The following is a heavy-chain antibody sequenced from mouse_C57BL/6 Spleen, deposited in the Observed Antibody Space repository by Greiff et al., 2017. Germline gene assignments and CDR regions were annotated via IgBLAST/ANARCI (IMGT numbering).Heavy chain of an antibody. J-gene: IGHJ2*01. CDR3: ARDSTIPFDY. CDR2: IYPGDGDT. V-gene: IGHV1-82*01. Sequence: VQLQQSGPELVKPGASVKISCKASGYAFSSSWMHWVKQRPGKGLEWIGRIYPGDGDTNYNGKFKGKATLTADKSSSTAYMQLSSLTSEDSAVYFCARDSTIPFDYWGQGTTLTVSS. D-gene: IGHD2-5*01. CDR1: GYAFSSSW.